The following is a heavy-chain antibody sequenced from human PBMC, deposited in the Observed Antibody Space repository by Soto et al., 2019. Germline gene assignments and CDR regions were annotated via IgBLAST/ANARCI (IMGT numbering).Heavy chain of an antibody. CDR1: GFTFSSYS. CDR3: AKDRRWGITMVRGVMFDY. Sequence: EVQLVESGGGLVKPGGSLRLSCAASGFTFSSYSMNWVRQAPGKGLEWVSSISSSGGSTYYADSVKGRFTISRDNSKNTLYLQMNSLRAEDTAVYYCAKDRRWGITMVRGVMFDYWGQGTLVTVSS. D-gene: IGHD3-10*01. J-gene: IGHJ4*02. CDR2: ISSSGGST. V-gene: IGHV3-23*04.